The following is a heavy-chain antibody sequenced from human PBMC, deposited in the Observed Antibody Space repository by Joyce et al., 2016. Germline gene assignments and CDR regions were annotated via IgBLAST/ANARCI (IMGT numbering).Heavy chain of an antibody. Sequence: EVQLVESGGGLVKPGGSLRLSFAASGFTFSSYVMHWVRQAPGKGLEWVSSISSSSGDIYYADSVKGRFTISRDNAKNSLYLQMNSLRAEDTAVYYCARARGIAARLDYWGQGTLVTVSS. D-gene: IGHD6-6*01. CDR3: ARARGIAARLDY. V-gene: IGHV3-21*01. CDR1: GFTFSSYV. CDR2: ISSSSGDI. J-gene: IGHJ4*02.